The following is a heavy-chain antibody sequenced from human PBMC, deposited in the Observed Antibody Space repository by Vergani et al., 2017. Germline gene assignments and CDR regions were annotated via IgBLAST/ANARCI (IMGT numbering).Heavy chain of an antibody. CDR1: GFTFSSYS. J-gene: IGHJ5*02. Sequence: EVQLVESGGGLVQPGGSLRLSCAASGFTFSSYSMNWVRQAPGEGLEWVSYISSSSSTIYYADSVKGRFTISRDNAKNSLYLQMNSLGAEATAVYYFAREASLGMVNWFDPWGQGTLVTVSS. D-gene: IGHD4/OR15-4a*01. CDR3: AREASLGMVNWFDP. V-gene: IGHV3-48*01. CDR2: ISSSSSTI.